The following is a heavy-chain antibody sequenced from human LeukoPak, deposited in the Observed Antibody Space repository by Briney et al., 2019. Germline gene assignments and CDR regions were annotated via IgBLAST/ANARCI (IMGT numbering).Heavy chain of an antibody. CDR3: ALSYDYDHPDAFDI. V-gene: IGHV3-21*04. CDR2: ISSSSSYI. J-gene: IGHJ3*02. D-gene: IGHD3-22*01. CDR1: GFTFSSYS. Sequence: GGSLRLSCAASGFTFSSYSMNWVRQAPGKGLEWASSISSSSSYIYYAGSVKGRFTISRDSAKNTLYLQMSTLRAEDTALYYCALSYDYDHPDAFDIWGQGTVVTVFS.